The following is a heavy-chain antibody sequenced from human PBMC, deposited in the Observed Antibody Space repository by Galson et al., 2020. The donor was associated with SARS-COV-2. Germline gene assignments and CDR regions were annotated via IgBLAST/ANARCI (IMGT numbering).Heavy chain of an antibody. D-gene: IGHD3-22*01. CDR2: IYHSGRYHPGTT. Sequence: SETLSLTCTVSGAFIKSYYWSWIRQPPGKGLEWIGYIYHSGRYHPGTTSYDPSLKSRVTISVDTSNNQFSLSLSSVTAADTAVYYCARGLWDFYDSSGYLFDHWGQGALVTVSS. V-gene: IGHV4-59*01. CDR3: ARGLWDFYDSSGYLFDH. J-gene: IGHJ4*02. CDR1: GAFIKSYY.